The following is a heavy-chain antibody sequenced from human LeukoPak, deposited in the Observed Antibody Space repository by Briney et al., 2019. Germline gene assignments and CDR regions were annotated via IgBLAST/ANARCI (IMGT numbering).Heavy chain of an antibody. Sequence: SETLSLTCTVSGGSISSYYWSWIRQPPGKGLEWIGYIYYSGSTNYNPSLKSRVTISVDTSKNQFSLKLSSVTAADTAVYYCARGEAGSTFDYWGQGTLVTVSS. V-gene: IGHV4-59*01. CDR3: ARGEAGSTFDY. CDR1: GGSISSYY. D-gene: IGHD3-10*01. CDR2: IYYSGST. J-gene: IGHJ4*02.